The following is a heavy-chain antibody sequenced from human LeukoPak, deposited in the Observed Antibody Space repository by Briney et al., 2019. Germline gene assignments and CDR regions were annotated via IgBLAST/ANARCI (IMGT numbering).Heavy chain of an antibody. D-gene: IGHD3-22*01. CDR3: ARSTVSVITRGAFHI. Sequence: SETLSLTWAVSGDSISSSNWWSWVRQPPGKGLEWIGEIYHSGSTNYSPSLQSRVAMSVHNSENHFSLKLSSVTAADTALYYCARSTVSVITRGAFHIWGQGTMVIVSS. V-gene: IGHV4-4*02. CDR1: GDSISSSNW. CDR2: IYHSGST. J-gene: IGHJ3*02.